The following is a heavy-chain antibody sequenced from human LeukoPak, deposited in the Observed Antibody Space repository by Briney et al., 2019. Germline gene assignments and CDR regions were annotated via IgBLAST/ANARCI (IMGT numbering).Heavy chain of an antibody. CDR3: ARVMKVRGITFFGMDV. CDR2: IFYTGST. CDR1: NGSISSNSHY. V-gene: IGHV4-61*05. D-gene: IGHD3-10*01. J-gene: IGHJ6*02. Sequence: PSETLSLTCTVSNGSISSNSHYWGWIRQPPGKGLEWIGYIFYTGSTAYNSSLESRVTISVDSSKNQVSLRLSSVTAADTAVYYCARVMKVRGITFFGMDVWGQGTTVTVSS.